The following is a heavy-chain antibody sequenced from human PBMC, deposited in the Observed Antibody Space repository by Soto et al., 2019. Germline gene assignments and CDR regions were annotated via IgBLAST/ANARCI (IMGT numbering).Heavy chain of an antibody. J-gene: IGHJ5*02. V-gene: IGHV4-38-2*01. CDR3: ARNRGVVPAASRGWFDP. D-gene: IGHD2-2*01. Sequence: SETLSLTCAVSDYSVSSGYFWGWIRQPPGKGVEWIGSIYHGGNTYYNPSLKSRVIILXXXSXXXXSLXPTXXTAXHTAVYYCARNRGVVPAASRGWFDPWGQG. CDR2: IYHGGNT. CDR1: DYSVSSGYF.